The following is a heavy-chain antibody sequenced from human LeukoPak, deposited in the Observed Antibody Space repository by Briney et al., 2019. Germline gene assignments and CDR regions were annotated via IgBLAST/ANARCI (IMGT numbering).Heavy chain of an antibody. V-gene: IGHV3-30-3*01. Sequence: GGSLRLSCAASGFTLSSYAMHWVCQAPGKGLEWVAVISYDGSNKYYADSVKGRFTISRDNSKNTLYLQMNSLRAEDTAVYYCARDEEYCSSTSCRRYYYYGMDVWGQGTTVTVSS. CDR2: ISYDGSNK. D-gene: IGHD2-2*01. J-gene: IGHJ6*02. CDR3: ARDEEYCSSTSCRRYYYYGMDV. CDR1: GFTLSSYA.